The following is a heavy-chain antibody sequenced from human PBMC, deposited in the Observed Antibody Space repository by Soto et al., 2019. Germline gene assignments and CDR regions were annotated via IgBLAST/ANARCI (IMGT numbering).Heavy chain of an antibody. V-gene: IGHV3-23*01. CDR1: GFTFSSYA. CDR2: ISGSGGST. Sequence: GGSLRLSCAASGFTFSSYAMSWVRQAPGKGLEWVSAISGSGGSTYYADSVKGRFTISRDNSKNTLYLQMNSLRAEDTAVYYCAKGEPPRLRFLEWSFDYWGQGTLVTVSS. J-gene: IGHJ4*02. CDR3: AKGEPPRLRFLEWSFDY. D-gene: IGHD3-3*01.